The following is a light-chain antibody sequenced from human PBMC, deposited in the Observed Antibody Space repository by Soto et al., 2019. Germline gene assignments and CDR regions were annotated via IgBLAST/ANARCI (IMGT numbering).Light chain of an antibody. CDR1: TSNIGAPYD. J-gene: IGLJ1*01. V-gene: IGLV1-40*01. Sequence: QSVLTQPPSVSGAPGQRVSISCTGSTSNIGAPYDVHWYQHLPGAAPKLLIYGDNNRPSGVPDRFSGSKSGTSASLATTSLQAEDEADYYGQCYDVSRHNYGFGTGTKVTVL. CDR2: GDN. CDR3: QCYDVSRHNYG.